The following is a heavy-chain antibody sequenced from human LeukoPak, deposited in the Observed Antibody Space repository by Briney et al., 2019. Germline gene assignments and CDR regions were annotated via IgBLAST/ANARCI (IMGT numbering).Heavy chain of an antibody. CDR3: TTKSRTYYDYVWGSYRYFRSFDY. J-gene: IGHJ4*02. D-gene: IGHD3-16*02. V-gene: IGHV3-15*01. CDR2: TKSKTDGGTT. Sequence: GGSLRLSCAASGFTFSNAWMSWVRQAPGKGLEWVGRTKSKTDGGTTDYAAPVKGRFTISRDDSKNTLYLQMNSLKTEDTAVYYCTTKSRTYYDYVWGSYRYFRSFDYWGQGTLVTVSS. CDR1: GFTFSNAW.